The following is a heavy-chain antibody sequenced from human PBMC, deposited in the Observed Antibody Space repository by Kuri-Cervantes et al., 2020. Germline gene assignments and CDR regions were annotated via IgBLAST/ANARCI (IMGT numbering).Heavy chain of an antibody. CDR3: VRGVRSGQPLGDY. V-gene: IGHV1-3*01. J-gene: IGHJ4*02. CDR2: INAGNGNT. D-gene: IGHD3-10*01. Sequence: ASVKVSCKASGYTFTSYAMHWVRQAPGQRLEWMGWINAGNGNTKYSQKFQGRVTTTRDTSASTAYMEMSSLRSDDTAVYYCVRGVRSGQPLGDYWGQGTLVTVSS. CDR1: GYTFTSYA.